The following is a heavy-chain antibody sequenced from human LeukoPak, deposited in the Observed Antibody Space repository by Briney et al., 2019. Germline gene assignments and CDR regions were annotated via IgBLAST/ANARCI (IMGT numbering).Heavy chain of an antibody. V-gene: IGHV4-59*12. Sequence: SETLSLTCTVSGDSISTYYWSWIRQPPGKGLEWIGYIYYRVTSDYNPSLKSRVTMSVDMSTRQISLKLTSVTAADTAVYYCARDIGTGWFASQGHNWFDPWGQGTLVTVSS. CDR2: IYYRVTS. J-gene: IGHJ5*02. D-gene: IGHD6-19*01. CDR3: ARDIGTGWFASQGHNWFDP. CDR1: GDSISTYY.